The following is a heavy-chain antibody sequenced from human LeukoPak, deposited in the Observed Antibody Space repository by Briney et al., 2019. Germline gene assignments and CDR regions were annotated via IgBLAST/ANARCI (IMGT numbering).Heavy chain of an antibody. J-gene: IGHJ5*02. V-gene: IGHV1-8*01. D-gene: IGHD6-6*01. CDR2: MNPNSGNT. CDR3: ASEKRAARPGWFDP. Sequence: GASVKVSCKASGYTFTSYDINWVRQATGQGLEWMGWMNPNSGNTGYAQRFQGRVTMTRNTSISTAYMELSSLRSEDTAVYYCASEKRAARPGWFDPWGQGTLVTVSS. CDR1: GYTFTSYD.